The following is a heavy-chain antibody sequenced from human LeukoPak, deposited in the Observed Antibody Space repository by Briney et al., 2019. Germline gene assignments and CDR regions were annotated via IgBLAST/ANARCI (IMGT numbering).Heavy chain of an antibody. CDR1: GGSVSSGSYY. Sequence: SETLSLTCTVSGGSVSSGSYYWSWIRQPPGKGLEWIGYIYYSGSTNYNPSLKSRVTISVDTSKNQFSLKLSSVTAADTAVYYCARDDTAMVNWGQGTLVTVSS. CDR2: IYYSGST. D-gene: IGHD5-18*01. J-gene: IGHJ4*02. V-gene: IGHV4-61*01. CDR3: ARDDTAMVN.